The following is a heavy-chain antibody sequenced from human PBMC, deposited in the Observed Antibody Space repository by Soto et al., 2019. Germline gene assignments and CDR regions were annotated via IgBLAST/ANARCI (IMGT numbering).Heavy chain of an antibody. D-gene: IGHD5-12*01. J-gene: IGHJ4*02. CDR3: AKDLGSSGYDSPPDNFDY. CDR1: GFTFSSYG. V-gene: IGHV3-30*18. Sequence: GGSLRLSCAASGFTFSSYGMHWVRQAPGKGLEWVAVISCDGGIKYYADSVKGRFTISRDNSKNTLYLQMNSLRAEDTAVYYCAKDLGSSGYDSPPDNFDYWGQGTLVTVSS. CDR2: ISCDGGIK.